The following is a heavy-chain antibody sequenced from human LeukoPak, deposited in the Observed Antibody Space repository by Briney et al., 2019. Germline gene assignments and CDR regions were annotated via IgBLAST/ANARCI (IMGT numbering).Heavy chain of an antibody. J-gene: IGHJ4*02. CDR2: ISGYNGNT. CDR3: ARTTGGNIAARHFDY. Sequence: ASVKVSCKASGNTFTSYGVSWVRQGPSQGVERMGRISGYNGNTKYAENLQGRVTVTTDTTTNTAYMELRSLRSDDTAVYYCARTTGGNIAARHFDYWGQGTLVTVSS. V-gene: IGHV1-18*01. CDR1: GNTFTSYG. D-gene: IGHD6-6*01.